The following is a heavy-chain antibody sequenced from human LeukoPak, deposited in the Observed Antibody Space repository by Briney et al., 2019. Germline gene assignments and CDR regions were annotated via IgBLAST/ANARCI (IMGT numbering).Heavy chain of an antibody. CDR1: GYTFTGYY. D-gene: IGHD3-22*01. CDR2: IIPILGIA. V-gene: IGHV1-69*04. CDR3: ARDYYDSSGPTEP. J-gene: IGHJ5*02. Sequence: GASVKVSCKASGYTFTGYYMHWVRQAPGQGLEWMGRIIPILGIANYAQKFQGRVTITADKSTSTAYMELSSLRSEDTAVYYCARDYYDSSGPTEPWGQGTLVTVSS.